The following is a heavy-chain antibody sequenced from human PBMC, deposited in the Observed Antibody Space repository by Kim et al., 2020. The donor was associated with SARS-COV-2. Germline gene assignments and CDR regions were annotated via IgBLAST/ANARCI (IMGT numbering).Heavy chain of an antibody. D-gene: IGHD3-22*01. V-gene: IGHV5-10-1*01. Sequence: SPSFQGHVTISADKSISTAYLQWSSLKASDTAMYYCARHGGSGYYSIDYWGQGTLVTVSS. J-gene: IGHJ4*02. CDR3: ARHGGSGYYSIDY.